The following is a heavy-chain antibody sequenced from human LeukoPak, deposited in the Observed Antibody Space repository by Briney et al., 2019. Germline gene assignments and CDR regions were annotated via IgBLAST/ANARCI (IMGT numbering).Heavy chain of an antibody. CDR2: IRGDGATM. V-gene: IGHV3-23*01. Sequence: GGSLRLSCAASGFTFRSHAMSWVRRAPGRGLEWVSAIRGDGATMFYADSVKGRITVSRDNSKNTLYLQFNSLRAEDTAVYYXXRPKXXXXPSYEYWGQGTLVTVSS. D-gene: IGHD1-26*01. CDR1: GFTFRSHA. CDR3: XRPKXXXXPSYEY. J-gene: IGHJ4*02.